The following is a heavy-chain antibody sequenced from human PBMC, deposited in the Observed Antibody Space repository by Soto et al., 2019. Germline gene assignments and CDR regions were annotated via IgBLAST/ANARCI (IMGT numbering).Heavy chain of an antibody. V-gene: IGHV3-7*05. D-gene: IGHD3-9*01. CDR3: ARDLRYFDWLDNIYYYYYGMDV. J-gene: IGHJ6*02. Sequence: QPGGSLRLSCAASGFTFSSYWMSWVRQAPGKGLEWVANIKQDGSEKYYVDSVKGRFTISRDNAKNSLYLQMNSLRAEDTAVYYCARDLRYFDWLDNIYYYYYGMDVWGQGTTVTVSS. CDR1: GFTFSSYW. CDR2: IKQDGSEK.